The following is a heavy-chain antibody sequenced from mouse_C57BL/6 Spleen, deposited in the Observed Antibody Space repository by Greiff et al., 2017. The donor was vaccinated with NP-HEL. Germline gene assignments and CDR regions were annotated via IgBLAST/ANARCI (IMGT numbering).Heavy chain of an antibody. CDR1: GYTFTDYY. D-gene: IGHD1-1*01. V-gene: IGHV1-75*01. J-gene: IGHJ1*03. CDR3: AGTTVVARYFDV. Sequence: QVQLKESGPELVKPGASVKISCKASGYTFTDYYINWVKQRPGQGLEWIGWIFPGSGSTYYNEKFKGKATLTVDKSSSTAYMLLSSLTSEDSAVYFCAGTTVVARYFDVWGTGTTVTVSS. CDR2: IFPGSGST.